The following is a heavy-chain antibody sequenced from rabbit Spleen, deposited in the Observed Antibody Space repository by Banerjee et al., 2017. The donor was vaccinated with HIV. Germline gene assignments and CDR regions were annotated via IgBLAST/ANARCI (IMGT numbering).Heavy chain of an antibody. J-gene: IGHJ6*01. CDR3: ARNYFTYGYATSPYALNL. V-gene: IGHV1S40*01. D-gene: IGHD6-1*01. Sequence: QSLEESGGGLVQPEGSLTLTCTASGFSFSRRHYVCWVRQAPGKGLEWIGCVGSGAPGNTYYASWAKGRFTIAKTSSTTLTLQMTSLTAADTATYFCARNYFTYGYATSPYALNLWGQGTLVTVS. CDR1: GFSFSRRHY. CDR2: VGSGAPGNT.